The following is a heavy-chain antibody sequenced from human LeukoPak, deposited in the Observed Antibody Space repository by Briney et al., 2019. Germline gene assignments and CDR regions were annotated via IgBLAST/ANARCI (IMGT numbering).Heavy chain of an antibody. CDR2: IADRGTT. CDR1: GGSISSNF. D-gene: IGHD1-14*01. J-gene: IGHJ4*02. CDR3: AGRYKRGSLYY. Sequence: PSETLSLTCIVSGGSISSNFCSWSRQPPGKRLEWIGYIADRGTTNYNPSLKSRVTISVDTSKNQFSLKLNSVTAADTAVYYCAGRYKRGSLYYPGQGTLATVSS. V-gene: IGHV4-59*08.